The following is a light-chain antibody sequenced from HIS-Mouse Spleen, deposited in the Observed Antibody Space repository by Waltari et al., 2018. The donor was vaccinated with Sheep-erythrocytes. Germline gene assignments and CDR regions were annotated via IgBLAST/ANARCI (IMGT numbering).Light chain of an antibody. CDR2: GAS. CDR1: QSVSSSY. J-gene: IGKJ1*01. V-gene: IGKV3-20*01. Sequence: EIVLTQSPGTLSLSPGERATLSCRASQSVSSSYLAWYQQKPGPAPRLLIYGASRRATGIPDRFSGSGSGTDFTLTISRLEPEDFAVYYCQQYGSSLRTFGQGTKVEIK. CDR3: QQYGSSLRT.